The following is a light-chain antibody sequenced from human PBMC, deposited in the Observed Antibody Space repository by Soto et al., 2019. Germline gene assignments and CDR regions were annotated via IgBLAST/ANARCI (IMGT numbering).Light chain of an antibody. CDR3: CSYAGSYTHYV. CDR2: DVS. CDR1: SSDVGGYNY. J-gene: IGLJ1*01. V-gene: IGLV2-11*01. Sequence: QSALTQPRSVSGSPGQSITISCTGTSSDVGGYNYVSWYREHPGKAHQLMLYDVSKRPSGVPDRFSGSKSCNTASLTISRLQAEDEADYYCCSYAGSYTHYVFGTGTKVTDL.